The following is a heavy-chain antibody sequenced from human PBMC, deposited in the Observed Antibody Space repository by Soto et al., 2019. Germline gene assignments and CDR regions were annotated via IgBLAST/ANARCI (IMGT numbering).Heavy chain of an antibody. CDR3: ARGRRTCSGYDLDD. D-gene: IGHD5-12*01. J-gene: IGHJ4*02. V-gene: IGHV1-8*01. CDR2: MNPASGNT. Sequence: QVQLVQSGTEVKKPGASVKVSCKASGYTFNDYDINWVRQAAGQGLEWMGWMNPASGNTGYAQKFQGRVTMTRNISIRTAYMEVSGLRSEDTAVYYCARGRRTCSGYDLDDWGQGTLVTVSS. CDR1: GYTFNDYD.